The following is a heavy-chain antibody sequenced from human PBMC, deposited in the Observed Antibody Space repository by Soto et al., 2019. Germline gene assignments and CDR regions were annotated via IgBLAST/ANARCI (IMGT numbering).Heavy chain of an antibody. CDR2: LIPIIGII. J-gene: IGHJ5*02. CDR3: AGDPDINYNDSHAASYP. D-gene: IGHD3-22*01. V-gene: IGHV1-69*08. Sequence: QVQLVQSGAEVKKPGSSVKVSCKASGGTFSTYTVTWVRQAPGQGLEWMGRLIPIIGIINYAQKFQGRVTITADKFTGTAYMELTRLRSDDTAVYYCAGDPDINYNDSHAASYPWGQGTLVTVS. CDR1: GGTFSTYT.